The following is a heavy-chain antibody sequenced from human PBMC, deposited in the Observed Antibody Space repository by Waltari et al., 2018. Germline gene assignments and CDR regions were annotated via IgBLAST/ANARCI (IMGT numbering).Heavy chain of an antibody. D-gene: IGHD3-22*01. CDR3: ARGSQRPGDSSGYRFDY. Sequence: QVQLVQSGAEVKKPGDSVKVSCRASGYSFSGYYIPWVRQAPGQGLEWMGGIIPIFGTANYAQKFQGRVTITADESTSTAYMELSSLRSEDTAVYYCARGSQRPGDSSGYRFDYWGQGTLVTVSS. CDR2: IIPIFGTA. V-gene: IGHV1-69*01. J-gene: IGHJ4*02. CDR1: GYSFSGYY.